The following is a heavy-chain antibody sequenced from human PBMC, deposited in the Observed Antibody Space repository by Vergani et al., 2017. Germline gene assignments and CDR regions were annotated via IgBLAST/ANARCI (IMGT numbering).Heavy chain of an antibody. V-gene: IGHV4-39*01. Sequence: QVQLQESGPGLVKPSQTLSLTCTVSGDSLSSSGYYWSWIRQHPGKGLEWIGNIYYSGGAYYNPSLKGRVAISVDTSKNQFSLEVTSVTDADTAIYFCALTGGFVFRCCHCALWGQGTLVTVSS. CDR1: GDSLSSSGYY. D-gene: IGHD3-16*01. CDR3: ALTGGFVFRCCHCAL. CDR2: IYYSGGA. J-gene: IGHJ4*02.